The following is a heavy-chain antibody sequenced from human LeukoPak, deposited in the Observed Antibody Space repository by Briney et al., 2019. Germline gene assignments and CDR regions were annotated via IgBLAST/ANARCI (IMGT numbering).Heavy chain of an antibody. Sequence: SETLSLTCAVYGGSFSGHYWSWIRQPPGKRLEWIGEINHSGSTNYNPSLKSRVTVSVGTSKNQFSLKLSSVTAADTAVYYCARRPHFIYYYGMDVWGQGTTVTVSS. CDR2: INHSGST. D-gene: IGHD3-3*02. CDR1: GGSFSGHY. J-gene: IGHJ6*02. CDR3: ARRPHFIYYYGMDV. V-gene: IGHV4-34*01.